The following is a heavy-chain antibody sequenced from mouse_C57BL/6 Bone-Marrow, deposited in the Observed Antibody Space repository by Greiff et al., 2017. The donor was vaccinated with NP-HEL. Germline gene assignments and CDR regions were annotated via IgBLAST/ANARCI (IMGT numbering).Heavy chain of an antibody. Sequence: QVQLKQSGAELVKPGASVKISCKASGYAFSSYWMNWVKQRPGKGLEWIGQIYPGDGDTNYNGKFKGKATLTADKSSSTAYMQLSSLTAEDSAVYFCAKLSTMVIYWYFDVWGTGTTVTVSS. CDR1: GYAFSSYW. V-gene: IGHV1-80*01. CDR3: AKLSTMVIYWYFDV. CDR2: IYPGDGDT. D-gene: IGHD2-2*01. J-gene: IGHJ1*03.